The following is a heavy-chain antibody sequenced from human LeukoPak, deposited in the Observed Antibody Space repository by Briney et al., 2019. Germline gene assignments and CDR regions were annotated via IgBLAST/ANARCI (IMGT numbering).Heavy chain of an antibody. J-gene: IGHJ4*02. V-gene: IGHV1-46*01. Sequence: ASVKVSCKASGYTFTSYYMHWVRQAPGQGLEWMGIINPSGGSTSCAQKFQGRVTMTRDTSTSTVYMELSSLRSEDTAVYYCARDGYGSGSYYNYYYFDYWGQGTLVTVSS. CDR3: ARDGYGSGSYYNYYYFDY. CDR1: GYTFTSYY. CDR2: INPSGGST. D-gene: IGHD3-10*01.